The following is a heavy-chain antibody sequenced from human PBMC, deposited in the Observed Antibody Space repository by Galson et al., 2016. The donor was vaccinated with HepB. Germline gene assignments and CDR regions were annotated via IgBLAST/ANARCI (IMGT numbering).Heavy chain of an antibody. J-gene: IGHJ4*02. V-gene: IGHV3-23*01. CDR3: AKDVGSWYLLLSHYFDY. Sequence: SLRLSCAASGFTFSSYVMSWVRQAPGKGLEWVSGISGSGGSTHYADSVKGRFNISRDNSKNTVYLQMNSLRAEDTAVYYCAKDVGSWYLLLSHYFDYWGQGTLVTVSS. D-gene: IGHD2-15*01. CDR1: GFTFSSYV. CDR2: ISGSGGST.